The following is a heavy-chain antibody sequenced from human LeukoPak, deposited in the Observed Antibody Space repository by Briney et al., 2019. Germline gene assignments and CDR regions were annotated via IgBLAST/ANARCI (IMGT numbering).Heavy chain of an antibody. CDR3: ARVIRSAIVVVPPPPNAFDI. D-gene: IGHD2-2*01. V-gene: IGHV3-53*01. CDR1: GLTFCSNY. CDR2: FYRGGDT. J-gene: IGHJ3*02. Sequence: GGSLRLSCAVSGLTFCSNYMSWVRQAPGKGLEWVSVFYRGGDTYYEDSVKGRFTISRDSSKNTLDLQMNNLRAEDTAVYYCARVIRSAIVVVPPPPNAFDIWGQGTVVTVSS.